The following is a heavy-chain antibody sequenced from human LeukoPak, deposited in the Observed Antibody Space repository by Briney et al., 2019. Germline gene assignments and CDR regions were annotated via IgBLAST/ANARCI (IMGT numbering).Heavy chain of an antibody. J-gene: IGHJ4*02. V-gene: IGHV3-23*01. CDR2: ISNNGSRT. CDR1: GFSFSSNT. CDR3: ARDADTSALSEY. D-gene: IGHD2/OR15-2a*01. Sequence: GGSLRLSCAGSGFSFSSNTMSWVRQAPGRGLEWVSAISNNGSRTDYADYVKGRFTISRDNSKSKLYLHMDSLRAEDTAVYYCARDADTSALSEYWGQGTLVTVSS.